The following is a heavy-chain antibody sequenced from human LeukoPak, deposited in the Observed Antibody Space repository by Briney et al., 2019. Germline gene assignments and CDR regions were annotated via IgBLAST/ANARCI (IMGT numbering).Heavy chain of an antibody. CDR2: MYHSGST. CDR1: GDSINSGHY. Sequence: SETLSLTCGVSGDSINSGHYWGWIRQPPGEGLEWIGSMYHSGSTYYNPSLKSRVTISIDTSKNQFSLKLRSVTAADTAVYFCARNVTMVLPGQGAFDIWGQGTMVTVSS. V-gene: IGHV4-38-2*01. D-gene: IGHD4/OR15-4a*01. CDR3: ARNVTMVLPGQGAFDI. J-gene: IGHJ3*02.